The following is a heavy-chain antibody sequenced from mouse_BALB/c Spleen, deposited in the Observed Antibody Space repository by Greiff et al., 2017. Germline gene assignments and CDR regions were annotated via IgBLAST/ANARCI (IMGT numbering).Heavy chain of an antibody. CDR1: GFTFSSFG. CDR3: ARNGYYRNYYAMDY. Sequence: EVKLVESGGGLVQPGGSRKLSCAASGFTFSSFGMHWVRQAPEKGLEWVAYISSGSSTIYYADTVQGRFTISRDNPKNTLFLQMTSLRSEDTAMYYCARNGYYRNYYAMDYWGQGTSVTVSS. D-gene: IGHD2-3*01. CDR2: ISSGSSTI. J-gene: IGHJ4*01. V-gene: IGHV5-17*02.